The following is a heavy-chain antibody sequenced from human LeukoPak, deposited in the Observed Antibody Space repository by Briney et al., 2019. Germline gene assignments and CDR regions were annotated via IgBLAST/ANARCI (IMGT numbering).Heavy chain of an antibody. J-gene: IGHJ3*02. CDR2: INRDGSST. CDR1: GLTFSSYW. CDR3: ARDSGTDDAFDI. Sequence: GGSLXXXXXAXGLTFSSYWMHWVGQAPGKGLVWVSRINRDGSSTIYADSVKGGLTIYRDNDKNRVYLQMNSLRAEDTAVYYCARDSGTDDAFDIWGQGTMVTVSS. D-gene: IGHD1-1*01. V-gene: IGHV3-74*01.